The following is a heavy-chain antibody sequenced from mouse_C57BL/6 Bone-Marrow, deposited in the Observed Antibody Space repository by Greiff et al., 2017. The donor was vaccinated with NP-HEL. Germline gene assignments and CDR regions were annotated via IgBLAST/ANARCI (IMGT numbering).Heavy chain of an antibody. V-gene: IGHV1-54*01. CDR3: AREEYYYGSSYRFAY. J-gene: IGHJ3*01. D-gene: IGHD1-1*01. CDR2: INPGSGGT. CDR1: GYAFTNYL. Sequence: VQLQQSGAELVRPGTSVKVSCKASGYAFTNYLIEWVKQRPGQGLEWIGVINPGSGGTNYNEKFKGKATLTADKSSSTAYMQLSSLTSEDSAVYCCAREEYYYGSSYRFAYWGQGTLVTVSA.